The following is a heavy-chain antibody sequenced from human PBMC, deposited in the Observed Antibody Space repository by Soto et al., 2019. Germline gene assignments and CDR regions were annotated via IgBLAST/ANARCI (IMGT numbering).Heavy chain of an antibody. CDR2: IYWDDDK. D-gene: IGHD3-3*01. Sequence: TQTLTQTGNISWFSLSIRKEGVGWIRQPPGKALEWLALIYWDDDKRYSPSLKSRLTITQDTSKNQVVLTMTNMDPVDTATYYRAHRRYYDFWSGYYRGNWFDPRGQGTLVTVSS. CDR1: WFSLSIRKEG. V-gene: IGHV2-5*02. CDR3: AHRRYYDFWSGYYRGNWFDP. J-gene: IGHJ5*02.